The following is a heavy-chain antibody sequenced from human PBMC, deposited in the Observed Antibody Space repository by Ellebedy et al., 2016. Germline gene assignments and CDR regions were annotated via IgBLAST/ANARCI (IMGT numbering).Heavy chain of an antibody. D-gene: IGHD2-15*01. CDR1: GFTFSTYS. V-gene: IGHV3-30*09. CDR2: LSSDGTYK. CDR3: AREAICSGGGCFYYGMDV. Sequence: GGSLRLSCTASGFTFSTYSIHWVRQTPGMGLEWVAFLSSDGTYKYIAESVEGRFAISRDNSENTLYLEMISLRPEDTAVYYCAREAICSGGGCFYYGMDVWGQGTTVTVSS. J-gene: IGHJ6*02.